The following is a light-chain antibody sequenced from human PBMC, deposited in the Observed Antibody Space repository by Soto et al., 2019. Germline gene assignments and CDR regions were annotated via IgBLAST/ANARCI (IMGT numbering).Light chain of an antibody. CDR3: QQYNDWLT. J-gene: IGKJ4*01. V-gene: IGKV3-15*01. CDR1: QSVSSN. Sequence: EIGMTQSPYTLSVSPLERDTLSCRASQSVSSNLAWYQQTPGQAPRLLIYAASTRATGIPARFSGSGSGTEFTLTISSLQSEDFAVYYCQQYNDWLTFGGGTKVDIK. CDR2: AAS.